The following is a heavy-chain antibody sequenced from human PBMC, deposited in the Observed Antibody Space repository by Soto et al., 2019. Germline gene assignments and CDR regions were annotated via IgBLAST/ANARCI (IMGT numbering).Heavy chain of an antibody. V-gene: IGHV1-69*01. Sequence: QVQLVQSGAEVKKPGSSVKVSCKASGGTFSSYAISWVRQAPGQGLEWMGGIIPIFGTANYAQKFQGRVTITADESTSTAYMELSRLRSEDTAVYYCARGSQKLAFYYYYYAMDVWGQGTTVTVSS. D-gene: IGHD6-13*01. CDR3: ARGSQKLAFYYYYYAMDV. J-gene: IGHJ6*02. CDR1: GGTFSSYA. CDR2: IIPIFGTA.